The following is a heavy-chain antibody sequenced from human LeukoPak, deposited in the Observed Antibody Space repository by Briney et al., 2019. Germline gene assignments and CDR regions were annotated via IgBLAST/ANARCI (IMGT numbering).Heavy chain of an antibody. CDR3: ARVASESGYAPVDY. V-gene: IGHV3-23*01. CDR2: ISGSDGNT. J-gene: IGHJ4*02. CDR1: EFIFSSYA. D-gene: IGHD3-3*01. Sequence: GGSLRLSCAASEFIFSSYAMSWVRQAPGKGLEWVSTISGSDGNTYYAGSVKGRFTISRDNSKNTLYLQMNSLRAEDTAVYYCARVASESGYAPVDYWGQGTLVTVSS.